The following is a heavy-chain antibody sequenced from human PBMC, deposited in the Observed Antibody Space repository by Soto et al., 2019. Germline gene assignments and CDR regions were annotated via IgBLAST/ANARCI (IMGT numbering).Heavy chain of an antibody. CDR1: GVSVSGNY. CDR3: ARGPSSLTRFDY. J-gene: IGHJ4*02. Sequence: PGGSLRLSCAASGVSVSGNYMSWVRQAPGRGLEWVSVIYSGGSTYYADSVKGRFTISRDNSKNTLYLQMNSLRAEDTAVYYCARGPSSLTRFDYWGQGTLVTVSS. D-gene: IGHD2-2*01. CDR2: IYSGGST. V-gene: IGHV3-53*05.